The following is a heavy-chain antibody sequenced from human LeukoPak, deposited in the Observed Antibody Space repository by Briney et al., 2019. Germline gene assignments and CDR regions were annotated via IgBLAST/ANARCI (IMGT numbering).Heavy chain of an antibody. CDR1: GGTFTIYA. D-gene: IGHD2-2*01. V-gene: IGHV1-69*06. J-gene: IGHJ3*02. CDR3: ATEVVPAATGEYDAFDI. Sequence: AASVKVSCKAPGGTFTIYAISWVRQAPGQGLEWMGGIIPIFGTANYAKKLQGRVTITADKSTSTAYMELSSLRSEDTAVYYCATEVVPAATGEYDAFDIGGQGTMVTVS. CDR2: IIPIFGTA.